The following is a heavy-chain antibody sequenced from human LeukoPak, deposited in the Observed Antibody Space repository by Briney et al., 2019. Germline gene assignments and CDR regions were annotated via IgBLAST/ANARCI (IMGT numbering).Heavy chain of an antibody. Sequence: GGSLRLSCAASGFTFSSYAMSWVRQTPGKGLEWVSAISGSGGSTYYADSVKGRFTISRDNSKNTLYLQMNSLRAEDTAVYYCAKDRYSSSSLIDYWGQGTLVTVSS. D-gene: IGHD6-6*01. V-gene: IGHV3-23*01. J-gene: IGHJ4*02. CDR1: GFTFSSYA. CDR3: AKDRYSSSSLIDY. CDR2: ISGSGGST.